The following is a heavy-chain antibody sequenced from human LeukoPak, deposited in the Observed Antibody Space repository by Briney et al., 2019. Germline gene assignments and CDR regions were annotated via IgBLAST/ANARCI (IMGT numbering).Heavy chain of an antibody. CDR2: ISVYNGNT. D-gene: IGHD6-13*01. J-gene: IGHJ4*02. V-gene: IGHV1-18*01. Sequence: ASVRVSCKVSGYTFSIYGFSWVRQAPGQGLEWMGWISVYNGNTNYAQKFQGRVTMTTDTSTSTAYMELRSLRSDDTAVYYCARDLRRGSSSWYVSGGDYWGQGTLVTVSS. CDR1: GYTFSIYG. CDR3: ARDLRRGSSSWYVSGGDY.